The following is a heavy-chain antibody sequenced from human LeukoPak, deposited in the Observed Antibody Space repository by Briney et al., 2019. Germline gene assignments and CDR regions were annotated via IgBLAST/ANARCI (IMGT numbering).Heavy chain of an antibody. V-gene: IGHV3-7*03. CDR2: IKQDGSEK. CDR1: GFTFSSYW. J-gene: IGHJ4*02. Sequence: PGGSLRLSCAAYGFTFSSYWMSWDRQAPGKGLEWVANIKQDGSEKYYVDSVKGRFTISRDNAKNSLYLQMNSLRAEDTAVYCCARANVAVAGPYFDYWGQGTLVTVSS. CDR3: ARANVAVAGPYFDY. D-gene: IGHD6-19*01.